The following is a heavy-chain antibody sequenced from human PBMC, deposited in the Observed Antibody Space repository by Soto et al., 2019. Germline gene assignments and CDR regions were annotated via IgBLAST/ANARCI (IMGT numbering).Heavy chain of an antibody. Sequence: SETLSLTCTVSGGSISSYYWSWIRQPAGKGLEWIGRIYTSGSTNYNPSLKSRVTMSVDTSKNQFSLKLSSVTAADTAVYYCARGGSSGGDYYYYGMDVWGQGTTVTVSS. CDR1: GGSISSYY. V-gene: IGHV4-4*07. CDR3: ARGGSSGGDYYYYGMDV. D-gene: IGHD6-6*01. CDR2: IYTSGST. J-gene: IGHJ6*02.